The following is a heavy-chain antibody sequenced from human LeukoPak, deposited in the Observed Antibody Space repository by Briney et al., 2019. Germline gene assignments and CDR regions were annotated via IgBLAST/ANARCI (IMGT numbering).Heavy chain of an antibody. CDR2: INHSGST. V-gene: IGHV4-34*01. D-gene: IGHD3-9*01. CDR1: GGSFSGYY. CDR3: ARGSGDYDILTGYYNRPSGFDF. Sequence: KPSETLSLTCGVYGGSFSGYYWSWIRQPPGKGLEWIGEINHSGSTYYNPSLKSRVTILADTSKKLFSLKLRSVTAADTAVYYCARGSGDYDILTGYYNRPSGFDFWGQGTLVTVSS. J-gene: IGHJ4*02.